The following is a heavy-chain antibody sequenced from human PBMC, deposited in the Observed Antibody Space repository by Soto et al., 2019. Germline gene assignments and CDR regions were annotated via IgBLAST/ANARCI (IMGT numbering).Heavy chain of an antibody. V-gene: IGHV4-39*01. Sequence: PSETLSLTCTVSGCSISSSSYYWGWIRQPPGKGLEWIGSIYYSGSTYYNPSLKSRVTISVDTSKNQLSLKLSSVTAADAAVYYCVRGSGKYYYGMDVWGQGTTVTVSS. CDR3: VRGSGKYYYGMDV. J-gene: IGHJ6*02. CDR1: GCSISSSSYY. CDR2: IYYSGST. D-gene: IGHD3-10*01.